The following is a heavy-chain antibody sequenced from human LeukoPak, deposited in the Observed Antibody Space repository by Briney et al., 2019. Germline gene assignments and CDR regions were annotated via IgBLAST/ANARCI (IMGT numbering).Heavy chain of an antibody. J-gene: IGHJ4*02. CDR2: IIPILGIA. Sequence: GASVKVSCKASGYTFTSYGISWVRQAPGQGLEWMGRIIPILGIANYAQKFQGRVTITADKSTSTAYMELSSLRSEDTAVYYCARVGAAAAGTTNFDYWGQGTLVTVSS. CDR3: ARVGAAAAGTTNFDY. V-gene: IGHV1-69*04. CDR1: GYTFTSYG. D-gene: IGHD6-13*01.